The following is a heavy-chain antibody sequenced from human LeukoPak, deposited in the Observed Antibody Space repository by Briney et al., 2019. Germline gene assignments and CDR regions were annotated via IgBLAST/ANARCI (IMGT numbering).Heavy chain of an antibody. CDR2: ISSSSSYI. Sequence: GGSLRLSCAASGFTFSSYSMNWVRQAPGKGLGWVSSISSSSSYIYYVDSVKGRFTISRDNAKNSLYLQMNSLRAEDTAVYYCATGDYGAFDIWGQGTMVTVSS. V-gene: IGHV3-21*01. CDR1: GFTFSSYS. CDR3: ATGDYGAFDI. J-gene: IGHJ3*02. D-gene: IGHD4-17*01.